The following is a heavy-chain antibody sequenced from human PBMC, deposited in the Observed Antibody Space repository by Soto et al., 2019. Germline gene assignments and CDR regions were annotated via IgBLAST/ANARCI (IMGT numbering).Heavy chain of an antibody. J-gene: IGHJ4*02. D-gene: IGHD6-13*01. CDR3: ARDRSSSWDYAGGFDS. CDR1: GDSMSRYY. V-gene: IGHV4-59*01. CDR2: IHYRGAT. Sequence: SETLSLTCTVSGDSMSRYYWSWIRQPPGKGLEWIGYIHYRGATNYNVSLESRVTISVDTSKNQFSLKLSPVTAADTAVYYCARDRSSSWDYAGGFDSWGQGRLVTVSS.